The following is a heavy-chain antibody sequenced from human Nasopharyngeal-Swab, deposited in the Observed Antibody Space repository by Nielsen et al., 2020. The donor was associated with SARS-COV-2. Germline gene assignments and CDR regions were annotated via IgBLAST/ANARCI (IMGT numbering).Heavy chain of an antibody. V-gene: IGHV4-59*08. J-gene: IGHJ6*03. Sequence: WIRQPPGKGLEWIGYIYYSTNTYYNPSRSTSYNPFLKSRVTISVDTSRSQFSLKLSSVTAADSAVYYCARHTYHYYYFYMDVWGRGTTVTVSS. D-gene: IGHD2-21*01. CDR2: IYYSTNTYYNPSRST. CDR3: ARHTYHYYYFYMDV.